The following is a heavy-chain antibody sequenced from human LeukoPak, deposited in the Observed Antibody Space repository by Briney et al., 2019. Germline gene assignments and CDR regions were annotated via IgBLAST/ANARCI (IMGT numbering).Heavy chain of an antibody. D-gene: IGHD1-7*01. Sequence: GASVKVSCKASGDTFSSYAISWVRQAPGQGLEWMGGIIPIFGTANYAQKFQGRVTITTDESTSTAYMELSSPRSEDTAVYYCARDNYAGANWFDPWGQGTLVTVSS. CDR1: GDTFSSYA. CDR3: ARDNYAGANWFDP. J-gene: IGHJ5*02. V-gene: IGHV1-69*05. CDR2: IIPIFGTA.